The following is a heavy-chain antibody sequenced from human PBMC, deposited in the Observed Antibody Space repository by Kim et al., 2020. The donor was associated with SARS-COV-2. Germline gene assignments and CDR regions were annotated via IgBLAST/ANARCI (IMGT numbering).Heavy chain of an antibody. J-gene: IGHJ6*02. Sequence: GGSLRLSCAASGFTFSSYGMHWVRQAPGKGLEWVAVIWYDGSNKYYADSVKGRFTISRDNSKNTLYLQMNSLRAEDTAVYYCARAGVAAAVYYGMDVWGQETTVTVSS. V-gene: IGHV3-33*01. D-gene: IGHD6-13*01. CDR2: IWYDGSNK. CDR3: ARAGVAAAVYYGMDV. CDR1: GFTFSSYG.